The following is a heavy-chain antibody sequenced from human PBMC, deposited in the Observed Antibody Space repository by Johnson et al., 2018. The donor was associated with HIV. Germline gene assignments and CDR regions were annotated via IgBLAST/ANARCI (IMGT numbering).Heavy chain of an antibody. D-gene: IGHD3-22*01. V-gene: IGHV3-74*01. CDR1: GFDFSSSW. CDR2: IRNDGSAT. CDR3: ARGLNYYDNSGYRSASFDI. Sequence: VQLVESGGGLVQPGGSLRLSCAASGFDFSSSWMHWVRQAPGKGLVWVSRIRNDGSATTYADSVKGRFTISSDNYRNALYLQMNSLRAEDTAVYYCARGLNYYDNSGYRSASFDIWGEGAMVIVSP. J-gene: IGHJ3*02.